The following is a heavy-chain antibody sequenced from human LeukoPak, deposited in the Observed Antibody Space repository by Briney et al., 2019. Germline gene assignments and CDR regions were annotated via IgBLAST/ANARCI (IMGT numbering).Heavy chain of an antibody. V-gene: IGHV3-30-3*01. CDR1: GFTFSSYA. CDR3: ARVADWYFDY. Sequence: GGSLRLSCAASGFTFSSYAMHWVRQAPGKGLEWVAVISYDGSNKYYADSVKGRFTISRDNSKNTLYLQMNSLRAEDTAVYYCARVADWYFDYWGQGTLVTVSS. J-gene: IGHJ4*02. D-gene: IGHD3-9*01. CDR2: ISYDGSNK.